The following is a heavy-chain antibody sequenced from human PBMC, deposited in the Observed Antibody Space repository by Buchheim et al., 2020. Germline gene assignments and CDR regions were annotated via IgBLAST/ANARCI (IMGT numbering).Heavy chain of an antibody. J-gene: IGHJ4*02. V-gene: IGHV4-61*02. CDR3: ARGEMATIGDYFGS. CDR1: GGSISSGSYY. CDR2: IYPSGST. D-gene: IGHD5-24*01. Sequence: QVQLQESGPGLVKPSQTLSLTCTVSGGSISSGSYYWSWIRQPAGKGLEWIGHIYPSGSTNYKHSLKGRVTISVDTSKNQFSLKLRSVTAADTAVYYCARGEMATIGDYFGSWGQGTL.